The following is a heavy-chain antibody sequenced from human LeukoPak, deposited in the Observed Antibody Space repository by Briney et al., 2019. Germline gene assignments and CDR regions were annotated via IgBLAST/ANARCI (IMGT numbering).Heavy chain of an antibody. CDR2: IYYTGST. Sequence: SETLSLTCTVSGGSISSNSYFWGWVRQPPGKGLEWIGSIYYTGSTYYNPSLKSRVTISVDTSKNQFSLKLSSVTAADTAVYYCARRCSSGSFFDYWGQGTLVTVSS. D-gene: IGHD6-19*01. V-gene: IGHV4-39*07. CDR1: GGSISSNSYF. J-gene: IGHJ4*02. CDR3: ARRCSSGSFFDY.